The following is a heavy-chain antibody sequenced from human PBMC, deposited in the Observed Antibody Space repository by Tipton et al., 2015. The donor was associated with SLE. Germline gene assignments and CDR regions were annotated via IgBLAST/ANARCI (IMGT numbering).Heavy chain of an antibody. Sequence: TLSLTCSVSGASVSKYYCSWIRQTPGKGLEYIGYISYTGATNYNPSLKSRVTISVDNSKNQFSLKLRSVTAADTAVYYCARREYRLSGLDPWGQGTLVTVSS. CDR3: ARREYRLSGLDP. D-gene: IGHD3-16*02. CDR2: ISYTGAT. CDR1: GASVSKYY. J-gene: IGHJ5*02. V-gene: IGHV4-59*02.